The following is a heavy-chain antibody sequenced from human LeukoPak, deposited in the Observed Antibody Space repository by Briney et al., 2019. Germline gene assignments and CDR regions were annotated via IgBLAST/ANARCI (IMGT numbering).Heavy chain of an antibody. CDR1: GLTFGDYA. Sequence: PGGSLRLSCTASGLTFGDYAMSWFRQAPGKGLEWVGFIRSKAYGGTTEYAASVKGRFTISRDDSKSIAYLQMNSLKTEDTAVYYCTRGAVAVAGTFDYWGQGTLVTVSS. CDR3: TRGAVAVAGTFDY. D-gene: IGHD6-19*01. J-gene: IGHJ4*02. CDR2: IRSKAYGGTT. V-gene: IGHV3-49*03.